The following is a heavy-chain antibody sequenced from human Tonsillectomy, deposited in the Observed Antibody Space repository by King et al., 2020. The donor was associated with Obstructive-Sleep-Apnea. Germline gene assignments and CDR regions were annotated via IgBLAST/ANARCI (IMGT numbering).Heavy chain of an antibody. V-gene: IGHV3-21*01. CDR3: ARAKQWLGAYYYYGMDV. J-gene: IGHJ6*02. Sequence: QLVQSGGGLVKRGGSLRLSCAASGFTFSSYSMNWVRQAPGKGLEWVSSISSSSSYIYYADSVKGRFTISRDNTKNSLYLQMNSLRAEDTAVYYCARAKQWLGAYYYYGMDVWGQGTTVTVSS. CDR2: ISSSSSYI. D-gene: IGHD6-19*01. CDR1: GFTFSSYS.